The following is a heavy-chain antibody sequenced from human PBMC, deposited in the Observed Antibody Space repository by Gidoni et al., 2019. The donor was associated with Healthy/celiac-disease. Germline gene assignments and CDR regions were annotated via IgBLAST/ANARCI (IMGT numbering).Heavy chain of an antibody. D-gene: IGHD3-3*01. J-gene: IGHJ4*02. CDR1: GGTFSSYA. V-gene: IGHV1-69*01. CDR3: AIKVMGAGSGYYCDY. Sequence: QVQRVQSGAEVKKPGYAVKVSGKASGGTFSSYAISWVRQAPGQGLEWMGGIIPIFGTANYAQKFQGRVTITADESTSTAYMELSSLRSEDTAVYYCAIKVMGAGSGYYCDYWGQGTLVTVSS. CDR2: IIPIFGTA.